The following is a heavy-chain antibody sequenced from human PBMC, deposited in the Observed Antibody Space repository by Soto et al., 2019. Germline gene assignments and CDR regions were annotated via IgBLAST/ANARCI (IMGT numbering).Heavy chain of an antibody. V-gene: IGHV3-30-3*01. D-gene: IGHD3-10*01. CDR2: RSYDGSNK. CDR1: GFTFSSYA. J-gene: IGHJ4*02. CDR3: SRGPTNIYYYGSGSYFYY. Sequence: GGSLRLSCAASGFTFSSYAMHWGRQAPGKGLGWVAVRSYDGSNKYYADSVKGRFTISRDNSKNTLYLQMNSLRAEDTAVYSCSRGPTNIYYYGSGSYFYYWGQGTLVTVSS.